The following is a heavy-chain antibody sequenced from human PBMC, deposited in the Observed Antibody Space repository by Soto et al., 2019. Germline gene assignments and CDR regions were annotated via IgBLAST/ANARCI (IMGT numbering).Heavy chain of an antibody. CDR2: ISSTTKYI. CDR1: GFPFTRYS. Sequence: EVQLVESGGGLVKPGGSLRLSCAASGFPFTRYSMNWVRQAPGKGLEWVSSISSTTKYIYYGDSMKGRFTISRDNAKKSLYLEMNSLRAADTAVYYCAREAEDLTSNFDYWGQGTLVTVSP. V-gene: IGHV3-21*01. CDR3: AREAEDLTSNFDY. J-gene: IGHJ4*02.